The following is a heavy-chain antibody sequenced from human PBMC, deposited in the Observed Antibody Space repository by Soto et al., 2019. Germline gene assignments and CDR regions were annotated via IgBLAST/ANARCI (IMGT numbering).Heavy chain of an antibody. CDR1: GYPFTNYL. CDR2: IFPSDSVT. CDR3: VRGMDRNSAGF. D-gene: IGHD2-2*03. V-gene: IGHV5-51*01. Sequence: GESLKISCQASGYPFTNYLIGWVRQVPGEGLKWMGFIFPSDSVTRYSPSFQGQVTISVDKSVDTTYLQWGSLKASDTAMYYCVRGMDRNSAGFWGLGTMVTVSS. J-gene: IGHJ4*02.